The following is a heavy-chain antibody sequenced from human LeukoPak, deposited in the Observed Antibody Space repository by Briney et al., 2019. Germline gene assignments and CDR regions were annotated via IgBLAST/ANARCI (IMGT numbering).Heavy chain of an antibody. CDR1: GFTFSSYS. D-gene: IGHD3-22*01. CDR3: ARFGSSGYYYGTKVLDY. Sequence: KPGGSLRLSCAASGFTFSSYSMNWVRQAPGKGLEWVSSISSSSSYIYYADSVKGRFTISRDDAKNSLYLQMNSLRAEDTAVYYCARFGSSGYYYGTKVLDYWGQGTLVTVSS. J-gene: IGHJ4*02. CDR2: ISSSSSYI. V-gene: IGHV3-21*01.